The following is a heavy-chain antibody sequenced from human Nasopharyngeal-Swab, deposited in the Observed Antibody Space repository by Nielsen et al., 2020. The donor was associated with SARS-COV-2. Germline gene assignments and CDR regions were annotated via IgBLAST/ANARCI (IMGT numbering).Heavy chain of an antibody. V-gene: IGHV3-66*01. CDR3: AREVPYSGHDDAFDL. Sequence: GESLKISCEASGFSVTTTYMSWVRQAPGRGLEWVSVVFSEGKTFYAASVRGRFTVSRDSDKNTLSLQMNSLRAEDTAVYYCAREVPYSGHDDAFDLWGQGTMVTVSS. CDR1: GFSVTTTY. J-gene: IGHJ3*01. D-gene: IGHD5-12*01. CDR2: VFSEGKT.